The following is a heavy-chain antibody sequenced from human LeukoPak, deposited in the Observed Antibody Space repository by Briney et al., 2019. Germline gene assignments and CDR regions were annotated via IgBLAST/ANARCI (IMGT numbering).Heavy chain of an antibody. CDR3: ARHDGGVVPAATDY. J-gene: IGHJ4*02. D-gene: IGHD2-2*01. V-gene: IGHV4-39*01. CDR1: GDSIGSSSYL. Sequence: TSETLSLTCNVSGDSIGSSSYLGGWSRQTPDKVLEWIGSIFYSGSTYYTPSLKSRVTMSLDTSKNQFSLRLTSVTAADTAVYYCARHDGGVVPAATDYWGQGTLVTVSS. CDR2: IFYSGST.